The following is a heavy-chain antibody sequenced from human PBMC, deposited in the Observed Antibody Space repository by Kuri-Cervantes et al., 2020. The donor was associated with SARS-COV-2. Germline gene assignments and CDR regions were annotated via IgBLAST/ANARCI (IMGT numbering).Heavy chain of an antibody. Sequence: SETLSLTCTVSGDSISSDGHFWTWIRQPPGKGLEWIGYIYSSGTSHYNPSLKSRVTISVDRSKNQFSLKLSSVTAADTAVYYCARRINYWWFDPWGQGTLVTVSS. CDR1: GDSISSDGHF. CDR3: ARRINYWWFDP. CDR2: IYSSGTS. D-gene: IGHD4-11*01. V-gene: IGHV4-30-2*01. J-gene: IGHJ5*02.